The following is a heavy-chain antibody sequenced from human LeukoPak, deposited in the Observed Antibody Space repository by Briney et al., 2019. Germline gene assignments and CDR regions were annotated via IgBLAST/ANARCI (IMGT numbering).Heavy chain of an antibody. Sequence: KPAETLSLTCGVYGGSFSGHYWSWIRQPPGKGLEWIGEINYSGSTNYNPSLKSQVTISVDMSKNQFSLKLSSVTAADTAVYYCARGEDYYDTGGYFGDAFDIWGQGTMVTVSS. J-gene: IGHJ3*02. CDR1: GGSFSGHY. V-gene: IGHV4-34*01. CDR2: INYSGST. D-gene: IGHD3-22*01. CDR3: ARGEDYYDTGGYFGDAFDI.